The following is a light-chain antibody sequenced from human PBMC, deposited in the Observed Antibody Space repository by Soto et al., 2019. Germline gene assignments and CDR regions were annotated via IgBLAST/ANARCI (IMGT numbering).Light chain of an antibody. CDR3: HQYNEWPRGT. V-gene: IGKV3D-15*01. CDR2: SAS. J-gene: IGKJ1*01. CDR1: ESIANN. Sequence: DILMTQSPATSSVSLGDSVSLSCRANESIANNLAWYQQKPGQPPRLLIYSASTRAPGIPARVSGGGSGTQFALAISSLQSEDFALYYCHQYNEWPRGTFGPGTKVEV.